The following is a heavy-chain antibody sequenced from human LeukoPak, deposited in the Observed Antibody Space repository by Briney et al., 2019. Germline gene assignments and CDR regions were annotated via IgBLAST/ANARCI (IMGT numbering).Heavy chain of an antibody. J-gene: IGHJ4*02. V-gene: IGHV4-59*01. D-gene: IGHD3-10*01. Sequence: NPSETLSLTCTVSGGSISSYYWSWIRQPPGKGLEWIAYLFYSGSTDYNPSLESRVTIPVDTSKNQFSLKLRSVTAADTAVYYCATVAVIRGVTYFDYWGQGTLVTVSS. CDR1: GGSISSYY. CDR2: LFYSGST. CDR3: ATVAVIRGVTYFDY.